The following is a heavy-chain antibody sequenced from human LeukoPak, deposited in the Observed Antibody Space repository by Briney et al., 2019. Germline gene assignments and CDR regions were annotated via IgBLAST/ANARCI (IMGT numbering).Heavy chain of an antibody. CDR3: TRGSLSGSSRVY. CDR1: AYTFTGYD. J-gene: IGHJ4*02. V-gene: IGHV1-8*01. CDR2: MNPYTGDT. Sequence: ASVKVSCKASAYTFTGYDINWVRQATGQGLDWMGWMNPYTGDTGYAQKFQGRVTMTRNASVDTAYMELSGLRSEDTAVYYCTRGSLSGSSRVYWGQGTLVTVSS. D-gene: IGHD1-26*01.